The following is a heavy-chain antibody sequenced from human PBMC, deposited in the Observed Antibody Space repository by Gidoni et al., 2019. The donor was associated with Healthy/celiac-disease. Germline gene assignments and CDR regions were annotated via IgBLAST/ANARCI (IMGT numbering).Heavy chain of an antibody. D-gene: IGHD2-8*02. V-gene: IGHV1-69*01. J-gene: IGHJ6*02. CDR1: GGTFSSYA. Sequence: QVQLVQSGAEVQKPGSSVKVSCKASGGTFSSYAISWVRQAPGQGLEWMGGISPIFGTANYAQKFQGRVTITADESTSTAYMELSSLRSDDTAVYYCASSYCTGGVCYPYYYYYGMDVWGQGTTVTVSS. CDR2: ISPIFGTA. CDR3: ASSYCTGGVCYPYYYYYGMDV.